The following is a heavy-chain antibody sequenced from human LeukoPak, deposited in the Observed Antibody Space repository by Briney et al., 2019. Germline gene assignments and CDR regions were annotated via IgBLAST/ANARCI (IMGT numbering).Heavy chain of an antibody. D-gene: IGHD4-17*01. CDR3: VKDFAYGSRGVQGPSDY. CDR1: GFTFSSYG. J-gene: IGHJ4*02. V-gene: IGHV3-30*18. CDR2: ISYDGSNK. Sequence: PGGSLRLSCAASGFTFSSYGMHWVRQAPGKGLEWVAVISYDGSNKYYADSVKGRFTISRDNSKNTLYLQMNSLRAEDTAVYYCVKDFAYGSRGVQGPSDYWGQGTLVTVSS.